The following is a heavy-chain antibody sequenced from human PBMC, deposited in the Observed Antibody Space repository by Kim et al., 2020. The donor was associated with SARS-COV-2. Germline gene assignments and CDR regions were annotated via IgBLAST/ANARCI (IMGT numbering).Heavy chain of an antibody. Sequence: GGSLRVSCATSGFSFSAYDMNWVRQAPGKGLEWLSFITKSSTTIYYADSVKGRFTISRDNAKNSLYLQMNSLRDEDTAVYYCVRDRMGGAFDVWGQGTMVTVSS. V-gene: IGHV3-48*02. J-gene: IGHJ3*01. CDR2: ITKSSTTI. CDR1: GFSFSAYD. D-gene: IGHD3-16*01. CDR3: VRDRMGGAFDV.